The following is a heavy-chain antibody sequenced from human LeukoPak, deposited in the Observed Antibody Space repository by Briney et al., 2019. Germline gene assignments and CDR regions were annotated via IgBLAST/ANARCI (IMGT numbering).Heavy chain of an antibody. CDR2: ISTDGKST. Sequence: GGSLRLSCVASGFTFSNYWMLWVRQAPGKGLMWVPLISTDGKSTRYAESVKGRFTISRDNAKNALYLQMDILRVEDTALYFCVRDYQFIQEVWGQGTTVTVSS. CDR3: VRDYQFIQEV. J-gene: IGHJ6*02. V-gene: IGHV3-74*01. CDR1: GFTFSNYW. D-gene: IGHD2-2*01.